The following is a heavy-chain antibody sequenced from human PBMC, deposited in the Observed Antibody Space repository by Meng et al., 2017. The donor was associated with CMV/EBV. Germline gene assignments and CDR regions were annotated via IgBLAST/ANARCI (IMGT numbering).Heavy chain of an antibody. D-gene: IGHD1-26*01. CDR3: GTGRGDAWELLGD. CDR2: INHSGSA. Sequence: SETLSLTCAVYGGSFSAYYWSWIRQPPGKGLEWIGEINHSGSANYNSSLKSRVTISVDTSKNHFSLRLSSVTAADTAVYFCGTGRGDAWELLGDWGKGTLVTVSS. CDR1: GGSFSAYY. V-gene: IGHV4-34*01. J-gene: IGHJ4*02.